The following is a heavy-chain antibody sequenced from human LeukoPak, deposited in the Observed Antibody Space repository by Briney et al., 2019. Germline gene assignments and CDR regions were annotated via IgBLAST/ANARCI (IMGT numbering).Heavy chain of an antibody. D-gene: IGHD5-18*01. CDR2: ISSSSSYI. Sequence: GSLRLSCAASGFTFSSYSMNWVRQAPGKGLEWVSSISSSSSYIYYADSVKGRFTISRDNAKNSLYLQMNSLRAEDTAVYYCARDPQPGYSYGFFDYWGQGTLVTVSS. CDR1: GFTFSSYS. J-gene: IGHJ4*02. CDR3: ARDPQPGYSYGFFDY. V-gene: IGHV3-21*01.